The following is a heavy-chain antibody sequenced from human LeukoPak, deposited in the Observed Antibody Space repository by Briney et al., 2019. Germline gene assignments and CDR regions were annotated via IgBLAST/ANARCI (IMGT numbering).Heavy chain of an antibody. V-gene: IGHV3-20*04. J-gene: IGHJ4*02. CDR3: TRAPRGGEPDS. D-gene: IGHD3-10*01. CDR2: IRWNGLVS. Sequence: GGSLRLSCTASGFTFDDYGMSWVRQVPGKGLEWVSGIRWNGLVSSYADSVRGRFTISRDNGKGSVFLQMDSLRVEDSASYYCTRAPRGGEPDSWGQGILVTVSS. CDR1: GFTFDDYG.